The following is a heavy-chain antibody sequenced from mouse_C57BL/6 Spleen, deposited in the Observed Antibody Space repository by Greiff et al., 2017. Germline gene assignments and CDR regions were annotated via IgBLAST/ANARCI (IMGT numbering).Heavy chain of an antibody. CDR2: IHPNSGST. CDR1: GYTFTSYW. D-gene: IGHD1-1*01. J-gene: IGHJ2*01. Sequence: QVQLQQPGAELVKPGASVKLSCKASGYTFTSYWMHWVKQRPGQGLEWIGMIHPNSGSTNYNEKFKSKATLTVDKSSSTAYMQLSSLTSEDSAVYYCARDYGSRSYYVDYWGQGTTLTVSS. CDR3: ARDYGSRSYYVDY. V-gene: IGHV1-64*01.